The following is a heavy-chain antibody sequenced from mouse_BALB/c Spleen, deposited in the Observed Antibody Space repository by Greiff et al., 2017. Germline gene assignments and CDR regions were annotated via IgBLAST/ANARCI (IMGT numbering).Heavy chain of an antibody. CDR1: GFNIKDTY. D-gene: IGHD2-14*01. J-gene: IGHJ2*01. V-gene: IGHV14-3*02. Sequence: VQLQQSGAELVKPGASVKLSCTASGFNIKDTYMHWVKQRPEQGLEWIGRIDPANGNTKYDPKFQGKATITADTSSNTAYLQLSSLTSEDTAVYYCANYYRYAFDDWGQGTTLTVSS. CDR3: ANYYRYAFDD. CDR2: IDPANGNT.